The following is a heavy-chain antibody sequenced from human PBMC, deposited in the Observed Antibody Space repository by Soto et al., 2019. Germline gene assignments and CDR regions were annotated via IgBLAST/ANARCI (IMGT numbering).Heavy chain of an antibody. CDR3: ARKEAVSLYYFDY. CDR2: IHHSGST. V-gene: IGHV4-4*02. Sequence: SETLSLTCAVSGDSIISSNWWSWVRQPPGKGLEWIGEIHHSGSTNYNPSLKSRVTISADRSKNQFSLNLNSLTAADTAVYYCARKEAVSLYYFDYWGQGTLVTVSS. J-gene: IGHJ4*02. CDR1: GDSIISSNW. D-gene: IGHD6-19*01.